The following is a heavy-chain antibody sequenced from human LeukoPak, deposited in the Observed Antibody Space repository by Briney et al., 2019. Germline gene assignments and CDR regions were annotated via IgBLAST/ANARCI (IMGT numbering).Heavy chain of an antibody. CDR1: GFTFSGHW. J-gene: IGHJ4*02. CDR3: ARDRYADGYNDY. Sequence: GGSLRLSCAASGFTFSGHWMSWVRQAPGKGLEWVSSISSSSSYIYYADSVKGRFTISRDNAKNSLYLQMNSLRAEDTAVYYCARDRYADGYNDYWGQGTLVTVSS. V-gene: IGHV3-21*01. CDR2: ISSSSSYI. D-gene: IGHD5-24*01.